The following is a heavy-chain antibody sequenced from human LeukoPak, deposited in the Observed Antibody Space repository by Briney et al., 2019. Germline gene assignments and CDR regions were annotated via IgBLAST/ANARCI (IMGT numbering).Heavy chain of an antibody. CDR1: GFSVSTNY. V-gene: IGHV3-53*01. D-gene: IGHD2-21*02. Sequence: GGSLRLSCVVSGFSVSTNYMSWVRQAPGKGLEWVSLIYPSGSTYYADSVKGRFTISKDNFQNTVYLQMNTLRAEDTAVYYCAKALGAVCDTDCSSRYFDCWGQGTLVTVSS. CDR3: AKALGAVCDTDCSSRYFDC. J-gene: IGHJ4*02. CDR2: IYPSGST.